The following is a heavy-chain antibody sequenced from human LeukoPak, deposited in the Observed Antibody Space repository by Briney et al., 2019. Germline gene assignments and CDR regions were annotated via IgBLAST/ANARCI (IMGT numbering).Heavy chain of an antibody. Sequence: SLRLSCAPSVFTLDHHAMHWVRQAPGEGLECGSAFSLNTDNIGYADSVRGRFTISRDNAKNSLYLQMNSLRPEDTALYYCVRDITPGGADVWGQGTAVTVSS. CDR2: FSLNTDNI. CDR3: VRDITPGGADV. V-gene: IGHV3-9*01. D-gene: IGHD1-14*01. J-gene: IGHJ6*02. CDR1: VFTLDHHA.